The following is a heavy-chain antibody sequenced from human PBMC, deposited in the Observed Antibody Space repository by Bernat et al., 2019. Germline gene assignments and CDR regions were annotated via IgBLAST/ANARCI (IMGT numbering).Heavy chain of an antibody. CDR3: ARDYLDGDSVYYYYGMDV. CDR2: ISSSSSTI. D-gene: IGHD4-17*01. V-gene: IGHV3-48*01. J-gene: IGHJ6*02. Sequence: EVQLVESGGGLVQPGGSLRLSCAASGFTFSSYSMNWVRQAPGEGLEWVSYISSSSSTIYYADSVKGRFTISRDNAKNSLYLQMNSLRAEDTAVYYCARDYLDGDSVYYYYGMDVWGQGTTVTVSS. CDR1: GFTFSSYS.